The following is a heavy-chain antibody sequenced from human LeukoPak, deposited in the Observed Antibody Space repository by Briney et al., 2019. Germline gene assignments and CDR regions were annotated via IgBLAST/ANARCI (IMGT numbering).Heavy chain of an antibody. J-gene: IGHJ4*02. CDR1: GYTFTGYY. CDR2: INPNSGGT. CDR3: ARFGYSSSWYAFDY. V-gene: IGHV1-2*02. D-gene: IGHD6-13*01. Sequence: ASVKVSCKASGYTFTGYYMHWVRQAPGQGLEWMGWINPNSGGTNYAQKFQGRVTMTRDTSISTAYMELSRLRSDDTAVYYCARFGYSSSWYAFDYWGQGTLVTVSS.